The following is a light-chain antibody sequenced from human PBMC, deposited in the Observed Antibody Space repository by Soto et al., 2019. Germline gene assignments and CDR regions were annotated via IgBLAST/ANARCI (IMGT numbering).Light chain of an antibody. CDR3: KHYNTYPLT. V-gene: IGKV1-5*03. CDR1: QSISSW. J-gene: IGKJ4*01. CDR2: KAS. Sequence: DIQMTQSPSTLSASVGDRVTITCRASQSISSWLAWYQHKPGKAPKVLIYKASTLESGVPSRFSGSGSGTEFTLTISSLQPDDFATYYCKHYNTYPLTFGGGTKVEIK.